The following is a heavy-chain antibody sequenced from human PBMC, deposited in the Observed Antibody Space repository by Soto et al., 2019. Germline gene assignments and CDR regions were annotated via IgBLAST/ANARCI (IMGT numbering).Heavy chain of an antibody. CDR2: ISGSGGST. CDR3: AKDKLRFLEWSPGEFDY. D-gene: IGHD3-3*01. CDR1: GFTFSSYA. J-gene: IGHJ4*02. V-gene: IGHV3-23*01. Sequence: GGSLRLSCAASGFTFSSYAMSWVRQAPGKGLEWVSAISGSGGSTYYADSVKGRFTISRDNSKNTLYLQMNSLRAEDTAVYYCAKDKLRFLEWSPGEFDYWGQGTLVTVSS.